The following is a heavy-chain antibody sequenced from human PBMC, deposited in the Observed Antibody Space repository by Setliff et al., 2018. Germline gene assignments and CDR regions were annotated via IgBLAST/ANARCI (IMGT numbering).Heavy chain of an antibody. CDR3: ARMSGFQYIDV. J-gene: IGHJ6*03. D-gene: IGHD3-3*01. CDR1: GGSIRSGSYY. V-gene: IGHV4-61*09. Sequence: SETLSLTCTVSGGSIRSGSYYWNWIRQAAGKGLEWLGHIYTGGATDYNLSLKSRVTISLDTSKNQFSLSLTSVTAEDTAVYYCARMSGFQYIDVWDKGTTVTVSS. CDR2: IYTGGAT.